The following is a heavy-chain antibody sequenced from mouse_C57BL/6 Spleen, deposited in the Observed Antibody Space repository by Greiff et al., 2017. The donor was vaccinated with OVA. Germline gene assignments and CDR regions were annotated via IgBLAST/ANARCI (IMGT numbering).Heavy chain of an antibody. Sequence: VKLMESGPGLVQPSQSLSITCTVSGFSLTSYGVHWVRQSPGKGLEWLGVIWSGGSTDYNAAFISRLSISKDNSKSQVFFKMNSLQADDTAIYYCARRLYDYDVVYAMDYWGQGTSVTVSS. CDR2: IWSGGST. CDR1: GFSLTSYG. J-gene: IGHJ4*01. V-gene: IGHV2-2*01. CDR3: ARRLYDYDVVYAMDY. D-gene: IGHD2-4*01.